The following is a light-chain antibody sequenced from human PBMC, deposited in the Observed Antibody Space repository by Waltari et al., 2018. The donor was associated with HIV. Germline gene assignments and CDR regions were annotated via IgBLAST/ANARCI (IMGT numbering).Light chain of an antibody. CDR2: EDN. V-gene: IGLV3-1*01. CDR1: TLGDKY. Sequence: SYELTQPPSVSVSPAQTASIPCSGSTLGDKYVCWYQQKAGRSPVLVIYEDNKRPSGIPERFSGSNSGSTATLTITGTQAMDEGDYYCQAWDSSTARGVFGGGTNLTVL. CDR3: QAWDSSTARGV. J-gene: IGLJ2*01.